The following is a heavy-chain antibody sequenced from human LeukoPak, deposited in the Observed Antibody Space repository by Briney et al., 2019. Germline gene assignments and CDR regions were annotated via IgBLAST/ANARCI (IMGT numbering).Heavy chain of an antibody. CDR3: AKEAVRKFDFDY. CDR2: ISGGGGS. Sequence: GGSLRLSCAASGFILSNYAMSWVRQAPGKGLEWVSSISGGGGSYYADSVKGRFTISRDNSKNTLYLQMNSLRAEDTAVYYCAKEAVRKFDFDYWGQGTLVTVSS. V-gene: IGHV3-23*01. J-gene: IGHJ4*02. CDR1: GFILSNYA. D-gene: IGHD1-14*01.